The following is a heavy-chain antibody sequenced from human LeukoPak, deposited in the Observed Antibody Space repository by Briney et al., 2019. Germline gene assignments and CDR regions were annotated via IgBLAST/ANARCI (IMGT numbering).Heavy chain of an antibody. V-gene: IGHV3-74*01. CDR2: INTDGSST. J-gene: IGHJ3*02. D-gene: IGHD3-10*01. CDR3: ARDHTYYYGSGSYYNGAFDI. Sequence: GGSLRLSCAASGFTFSDYYMSWIRQAPGKGLVWVSRINTDGSSTSYADSVKGRFTISRDNAKNTLYLQMNSLRAEDTAVYFCARDHTYYYGSGSYYNGAFDIWGQGTMVTVSS. CDR1: GFTFSDYY.